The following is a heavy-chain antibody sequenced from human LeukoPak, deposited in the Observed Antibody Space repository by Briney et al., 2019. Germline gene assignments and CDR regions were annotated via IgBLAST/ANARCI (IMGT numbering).Heavy chain of an antibody. CDR3: ARDLTTYYYDSSGYYFDY. CDR1: GGSFSGYY. J-gene: IGHJ4*02. CDR2: INHSGST. Sequence: SETLSLTCAVYGGSFSGYYWSWIRQPPGKGLEWIGEINHSGSTNYNPSLKSRVTMSVDTSKNQFSLKLSSVTAADTAVYYCARDLTTYYYDSSGYYFDYWGQGTLVTVSS. D-gene: IGHD3-22*01. V-gene: IGHV4-34*01.